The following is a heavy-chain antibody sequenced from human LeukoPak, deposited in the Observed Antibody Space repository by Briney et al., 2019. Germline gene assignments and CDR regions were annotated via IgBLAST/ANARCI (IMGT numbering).Heavy chain of an antibody. CDR1: GGSISNYY. CDR3: ARDTGGGWLQFGV. CDR2: IYYSGST. Sequence: PSETLSLTCTVSGGSISNYYWSWIRQPPGKGLEWIGYIYYSGSTNYNPSLKSRVTISVDTSKNQFSLKLSSVTAADTAVYYCARDTGGGWLQFGVWGQGTLVTVSS. D-gene: IGHD5-24*01. V-gene: IGHV4-59*01. J-gene: IGHJ4*02.